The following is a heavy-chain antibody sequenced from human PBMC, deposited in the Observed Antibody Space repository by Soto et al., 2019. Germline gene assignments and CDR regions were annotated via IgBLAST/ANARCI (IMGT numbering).Heavy chain of an antibody. Sequence: QITLKESGPTLVKPTQTLTLTCTFSGFSLSTRGVAVGWFRQPPGKDLEWLALIYWDEDRWFSPSLKSRLTITDDASNTQVVLTMTNMDPVDTATYYCAHRPRGYAYYFDYWGQGTLVTVSS. CDR1: GFSLSTRGVA. D-gene: IGHD5-12*01. J-gene: IGHJ4*02. CDR2: IYWDEDR. CDR3: AHRPRGYAYYFDY. V-gene: IGHV2-5*02.